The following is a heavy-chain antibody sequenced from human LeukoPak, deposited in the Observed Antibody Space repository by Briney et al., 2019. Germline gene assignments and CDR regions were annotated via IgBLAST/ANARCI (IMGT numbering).Heavy chain of an antibody. CDR1: GGSISSYY. V-gene: IGHV4-59*06. D-gene: IGHD5-24*01. CDR3: ARGEMATSGPIDY. Sequence: SETLSLTCTVSGGSISSYYWSWIRQPPGKGLEWIGYIYYSGSTYYNPSLKSRVTISVDTSKNQFSLKLSSVTAADTAVYYCARGEMATSGPIDYWGQGTLVTVSS. CDR2: IYYSGST. J-gene: IGHJ4*02.